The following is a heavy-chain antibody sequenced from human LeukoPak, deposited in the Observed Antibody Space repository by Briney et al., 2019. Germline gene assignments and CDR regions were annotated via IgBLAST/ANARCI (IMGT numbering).Heavy chain of an antibody. CDR3: ARRYSGSRYHFDY. J-gene: IGHJ4*02. CDR1: GYTFTTCW. V-gene: IGHV5-51*01. CDR2: IYPGDSDT. D-gene: IGHD6-13*01. Sequence: GESLKISCKGSGYTFTTCWIGWVRQMPGKGLEWMGIIYPGDSDTRYSPSFQGQVTFSADKSISTAYLQWSSLKASDTAMYYCARRYSGSRYHFDYWGQGTLVTVSS.